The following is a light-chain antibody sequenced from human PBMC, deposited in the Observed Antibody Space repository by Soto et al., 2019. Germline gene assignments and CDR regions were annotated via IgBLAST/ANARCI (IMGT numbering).Light chain of an antibody. V-gene: IGKV3-11*01. Sequence: EIVLTQSPATLSLPPGERATLSCRASQSVSSYLAWYQQKPGQAPRLLIYDASNRATGIPARFSGSGSGTDFTLTISSLEPEDFAVYYCQQRSNWPLMYTFGQGTKLEIK. CDR3: QQRSNWPLMYT. J-gene: IGKJ2*01. CDR2: DAS. CDR1: QSVSSY.